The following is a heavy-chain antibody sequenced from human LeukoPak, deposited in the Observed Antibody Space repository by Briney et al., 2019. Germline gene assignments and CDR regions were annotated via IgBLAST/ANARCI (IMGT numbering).Heavy chain of an antibody. CDR1: GGSVSSGSYY. J-gene: IGHJ4*02. CDR2: ISQFGST. CDR3: ARGGHSNHDPFDY. V-gene: IGHV4-39*07. Sequence: SETLSLTCTVFGGSVSSGSYYWSWIRQPPGRGLEWIGEISQFGSTDYNPSLKSRVTISVDTSGGRFSLKMTSVTAADSAVYYCARGGHSNHDPFDYWGQGTLVTVSS. D-gene: IGHD4-11*01.